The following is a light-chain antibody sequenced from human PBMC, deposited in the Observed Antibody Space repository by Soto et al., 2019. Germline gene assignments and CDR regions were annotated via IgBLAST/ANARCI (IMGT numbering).Light chain of an antibody. CDR1: QSISRY. Sequence: EIVLMQSPGTLSLSPGVRTSLSCMASQSISRYVAWYKQKPGQGPRLLIYGASSRATGTPDRCSGSGSGTDFTLKISRVEADDVGIYYCMQGTHWPQTFGQGTKVDIK. CDR2: GAS. V-gene: IGKV3-11*01. CDR3: MQGTHWPQT. J-gene: IGKJ1*01.